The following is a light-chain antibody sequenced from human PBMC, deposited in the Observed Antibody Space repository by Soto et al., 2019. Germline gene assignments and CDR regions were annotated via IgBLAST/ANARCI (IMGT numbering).Light chain of an antibody. CDR2: GAS. CDR3: QQYGSSPRIT. Sequence: EIVMTQSPATLSVSPGERATLSCRASQSVSSSYLAWYQQKPGQAPRLLIYGASSRATDIPDRFSGSGSGTDFTLTISRLEPEDFAVYYCQQYGSSPRITFGQGTRLEIK. J-gene: IGKJ5*01. V-gene: IGKV3-20*01. CDR1: QSVSSSY.